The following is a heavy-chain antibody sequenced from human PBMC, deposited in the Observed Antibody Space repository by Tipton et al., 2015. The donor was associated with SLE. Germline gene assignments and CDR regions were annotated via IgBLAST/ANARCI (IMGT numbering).Heavy chain of an antibody. CDR1: GYNFTSYS. CDR3: ARGGPYQRLPLCMDV. D-gene: IGHD2-2*01. Sequence: QLVQSGAEVKKPGASVKVSCKASGYNFTSYSLHWVRQAPGQGLEWMGIIIPRGVSTRYAQKFQGRVSMTRDTSTNTVYMKLSSLRSEDTAVYYCARGGPYQRLPLCMDVWGKGTTVTVSS. J-gene: IGHJ6*03. CDR2: IIPRGVST. V-gene: IGHV1-46*01.